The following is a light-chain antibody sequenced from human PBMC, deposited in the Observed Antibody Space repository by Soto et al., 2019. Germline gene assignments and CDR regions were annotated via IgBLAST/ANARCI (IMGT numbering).Light chain of an antibody. Sequence: EIVLTQSPATLSLSPGERATLSCRASQSVSSSLAWYQQKPGQAPRLLIYVASNRATGIPARFSGSGSGTDFTLTISSLEPEDFAVYYCQQRSRWPRTFGQGTKVELK. CDR1: QSVSSS. J-gene: IGKJ1*01. CDR2: VAS. CDR3: QQRSRWPRT. V-gene: IGKV3-11*01.